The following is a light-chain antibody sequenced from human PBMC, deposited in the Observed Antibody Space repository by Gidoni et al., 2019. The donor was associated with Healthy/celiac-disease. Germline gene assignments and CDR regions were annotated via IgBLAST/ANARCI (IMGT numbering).Light chain of an antibody. J-gene: IGKJ4*01. CDR3: QQYNSYPSLT. V-gene: IGKV1-5*01. Sequence: DIQMTQSPSTLSASVGDRVTTTCRASQNLSSWLAWYQQKPGKAPKLLIYDASSLESGVPSRFSGSGSGTEFTLTISSLQPDDFATYYCQQYNSYPSLTFGGGTKVEIK. CDR1: QNLSSW. CDR2: DAS.